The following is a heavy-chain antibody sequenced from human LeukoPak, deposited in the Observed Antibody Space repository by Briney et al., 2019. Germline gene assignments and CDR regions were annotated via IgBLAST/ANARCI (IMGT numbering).Heavy chain of an antibody. J-gene: IGHJ3*02. CDR2: IYTSGST. Sequence: PSETLSLTCTVSGGSISSYYWSWIRQPAGKGLEWIGRIYTSGSTNYNPSLKSRVTISINTSKNQFSLKLSSVTAADTAVYYCARDRSERYAFDIWGQGTMVTVSS. CDR3: ARDRSERYAFDI. CDR1: GGSISSYY. V-gene: IGHV4-4*07. D-gene: IGHD1-1*01.